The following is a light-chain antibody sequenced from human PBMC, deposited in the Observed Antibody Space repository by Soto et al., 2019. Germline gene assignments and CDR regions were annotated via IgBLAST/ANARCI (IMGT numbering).Light chain of an antibody. CDR1: QSVRSN. CDR2: AAS. CDR3: QQRSRWPRGT. Sequence: EIVMTQSPATLSVSPGESATLSCRASQSVRSNLAWYQQKPGQAPRLLIYAASDRATGVPARFSGGMSGTDFTLTISSLEPEDFATYFCQQRSRWPRGTFGRGTKVEMK. J-gene: IGKJ2*02. V-gene: IGKV3-11*01.